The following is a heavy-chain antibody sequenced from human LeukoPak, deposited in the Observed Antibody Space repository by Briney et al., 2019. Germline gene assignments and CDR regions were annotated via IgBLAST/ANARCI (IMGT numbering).Heavy chain of an antibody. CDR2: VDHTGST. Sequence: SETLSLTCSVSDDSITMYYWTWIRQPPGKGLEWIGYVDHTGSTNFNPSLNGRVSISRDTTKNLFSLRLRSVTAADTAVYYCARGLPGIAVKGTNFDYWGQGTLVTVSS. CDR3: ARGLPGIAVKGTNFDY. D-gene: IGHD6-19*01. J-gene: IGHJ4*02. CDR1: DDSITMYY. V-gene: IGHV4-59*12.